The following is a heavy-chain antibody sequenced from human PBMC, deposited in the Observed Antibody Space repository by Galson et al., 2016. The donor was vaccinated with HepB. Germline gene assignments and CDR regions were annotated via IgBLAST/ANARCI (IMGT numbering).Heavy chain of an antibody. J-gene: IGHJ5*02. V-gene: IGHV1-69*01. D-gene: IGHD6-6*01. Sequence: VSCKASGDTFSNYAISWVRQAPGQGLEWMGGIIPIFDTAVYAQRFQGRVTITADESTSTAYMELSSLTSADTAVYYCARDSSSSLVTSWFDPWGQGPRSPSPQ. CDR1: GDTFSNYA. CDR2: IIPIFDTA. CDR3: ARDSSSSLVTSWFDP.